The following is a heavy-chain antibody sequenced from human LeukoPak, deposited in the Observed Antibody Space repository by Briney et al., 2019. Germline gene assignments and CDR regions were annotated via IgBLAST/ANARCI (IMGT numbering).Heavy chain of an antibody. Sequence: PSGTLSLTCAVSGGSISSDNWWGWVRQTPGKGLEWIAEIYHAGGTNYNASLKSRVTISVDKTKNQFSLELSSVTAADTAVYYCARGGWIVTDYLAPYSSSWSRRNYYYYMDVWGKGTTVTVSS. CDR2: IYHAGGT. CDR3: ARGGWIVTDYLAPYSSSWSRRNYYYYMDV. J-gene: IGHJ6*03. V-gene: IGHV4-4*02. CDR1: GGSISSDNW. D-gene: IGHD6-13*01.